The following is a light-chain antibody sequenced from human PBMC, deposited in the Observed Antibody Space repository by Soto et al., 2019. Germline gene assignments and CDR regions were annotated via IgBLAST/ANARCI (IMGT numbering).Light chain of an antibody. CDR2: DAS. V-gene: IGKV1-5*01. CDR1: QSISSY. J-gene: IGKJ5*01. Sequence: DIQMTHSPSSLSASVVDIVTISCRASQSISSYLNWYQQKPGKAPKLLIYDASSLQSGVPSRFSGSGSGTEFTLTINSLQPDDFATYYCQQYNTYSGTFGPGTRLEI. CDR3: QQYNTYSGT.